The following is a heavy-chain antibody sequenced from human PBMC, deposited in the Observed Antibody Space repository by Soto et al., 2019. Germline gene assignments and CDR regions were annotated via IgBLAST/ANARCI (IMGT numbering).Heavy chain of an antibody. CDR1: GFTFGDYP. CDR2: IRSKAYGGTT. V-gene: IGHV3-49*03. D-gene: IGHD2-2*03. CDR3: TRVAYMYGYFDD. J-gene: IGHJ4*02. Sequence: GGSLRLSCTASGFTFGDYPMSWLRQAPGKGLEWVGFIRSKAYGGTTEYAASVKGRFTISRDDSKSIAYLHMNSLKTEDTAVYYCTRVAYMYGYFDDWGQGTLVTVSS.